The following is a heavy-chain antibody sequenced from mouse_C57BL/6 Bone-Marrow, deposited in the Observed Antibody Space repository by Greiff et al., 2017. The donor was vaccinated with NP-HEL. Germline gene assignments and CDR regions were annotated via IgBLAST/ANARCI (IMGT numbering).Heavy chain of an antibody. D-gene: IGHD1-1*01. CDR3: TTGGSSPYAMDY. J-gene: IGHJ4*01. CDR2: IDPENGDT. Sequence: EVQLQQSGAELVRPGASVKLSCTVSGFNIKDDYMHWVKQRPEQGLEWIGWIDPENGDTEYASKFQGTATITADTSSNTAYLQLSSLTSEDTAVYYGTTGGSSPYAMDYWGQGTSVTVSS. CDR1: GFNIKDDY. V-gene: IGHV14-4*01.